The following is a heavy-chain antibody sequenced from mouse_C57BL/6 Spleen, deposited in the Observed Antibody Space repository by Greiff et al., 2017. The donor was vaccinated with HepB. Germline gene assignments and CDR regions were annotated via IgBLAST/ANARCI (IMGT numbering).Heavy chain of an antibody. CDR1: GFTFSDYY. J-gene: IGHJ3*01. CDR3: ARWGLRGGFAY. V-gene: IGHV5-12*01. D-gene: IGHD2-4*01. CDR2: ISNGGGST. Sequence: EVHLVESGGGLVQPGGSLKLSCAASGFTFSDYYMYWVRQTPEKRLEWVAYISNGGGSTYYPDTVKGRFTISRDNAKNTLYLQMSRLKSEDTAMYYCARWGLRGGFAYWGQGTLVTVSA.